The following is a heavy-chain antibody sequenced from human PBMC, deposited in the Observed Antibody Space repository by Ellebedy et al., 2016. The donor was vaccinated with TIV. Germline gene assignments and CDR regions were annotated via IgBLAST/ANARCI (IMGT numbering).Heavy chain of an antibody. CDR2: INHSGST. Sequence: MPSETLSLTCGVYGGSLSSYYWSWIRQSPGKGLEWIGDINHSGSTNHNPSLKSRVTISVDMSKNQFSLKLSSVTAADTAVYYCARYYYYGSGTYYSYWFDPWGQGTPVTVSS. CDR3: ARYYYYGSGTYYSYWFDP. V-gene: IGHV4-34*01. CDR1: GGSLSSYY. J-gene: IGHJ5*02. D-gene: IGHD3-10*01.